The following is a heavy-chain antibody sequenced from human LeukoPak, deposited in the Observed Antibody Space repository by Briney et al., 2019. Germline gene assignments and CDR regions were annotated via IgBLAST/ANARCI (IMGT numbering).Heavy chain of an antibody. V-gene: IGHV4-59*01. CDR2: IYYSGST. J-gene: IGHJ4*02. CDR3: AVGVPAAILGY. CDR1: GGSISSYY. D-gene: IGHD2-2*01. Sequence: SETLSLTCTVSGGSISSYYWSWIRQPPGKGLGWIGYIYYSGSTNYNPSLKSRVTISVDTSKNQFSLKLSSVTAADTAVYYCAVGVPAAILGYWGQGTLVTVSS.